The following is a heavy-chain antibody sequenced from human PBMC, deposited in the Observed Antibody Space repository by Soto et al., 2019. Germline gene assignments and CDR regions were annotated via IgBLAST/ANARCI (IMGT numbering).Heavy chain of an antibody. V-gene: IGHV3-23*01. CDR1: GFTFASYA. J-gene: IGHJ5*01. CDR2: INDAVSKT. CDR3: LKDRHGYDMDAYPLWWFDS. Sequence: EVDFLESGGGWAQPGGSLRLSCSGSGFTFASYALNWVRQAPGKGLEWVSGINDAVSKTYYADSVKGRFTISRDNSNWTLYLQRSSLRVDDTARYHCLKDRHGYDMDAYPLWWFDSWVQGTLVSVSS. D-gene: IGHD2-2*03.